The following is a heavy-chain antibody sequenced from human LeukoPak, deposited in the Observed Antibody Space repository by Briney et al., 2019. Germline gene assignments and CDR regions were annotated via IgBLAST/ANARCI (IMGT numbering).Heavy chain of an antibody. J-gene: IGHJ5*02. D-gene: IGHD2-2*02. CDR3: ARDRPGRYCSTISCYSASPFDP. V-gene: IGHV1-69*13. CDR1: GGTFISYA. Sequence: SVKVSCKASGGTFISYAISWVRQAPGQGLEWMGGIIPIFGTANYAQKFQGRVTITADESTSTAYMELSSLRSEDTAVYYCARDRPGRYCSTISCYSASPFDPWGQGTLVTVSS. CDR2: IIPIFGTA.